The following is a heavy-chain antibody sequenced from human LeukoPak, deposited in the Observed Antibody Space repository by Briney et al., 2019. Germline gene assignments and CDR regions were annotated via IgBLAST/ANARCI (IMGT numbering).Heavy chain of an antibody. CDR2: IKQDGSEK. D-gene: IGHD2-21*01. CDR3: ARSEHLYSDY. J-gene: IGHJ4*02. CDR1: GFTVSSNY. V-gene: IGHV3-7*01. Sequence: GGSLRLSCAASGFTVSSNYMSWVRQAPGKGLEWVANIKQDGSEKYYADSVKGRFTISRDNAKNSLYLQMNSLRAEDTAVYYCARSEHLYSDYWGQGTLVTVSS.